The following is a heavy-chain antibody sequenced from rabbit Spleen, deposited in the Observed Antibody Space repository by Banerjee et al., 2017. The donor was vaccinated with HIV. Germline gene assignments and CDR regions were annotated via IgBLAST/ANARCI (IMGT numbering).Heavy chain of an antibody. V-gene: IGHV1S45*01. CDR2: INIVTGKP. CDR3: ARDLVAVIGWNFNW. J-gene: IGHJ4*01. Sequence: EQLEESGGGLVKPEGSLTLTCKASGVSLNDKDVMCWVRQAPGKGLEWIACINIVTGKPVYASWAKGRFTMSRTSSTTVTLQRTSLTAADTATYFCARDLVAVIGWNFNWWGPGTLVTV. CDR1: GVSLNDKDV. D-gene: IGHD1-1*01.